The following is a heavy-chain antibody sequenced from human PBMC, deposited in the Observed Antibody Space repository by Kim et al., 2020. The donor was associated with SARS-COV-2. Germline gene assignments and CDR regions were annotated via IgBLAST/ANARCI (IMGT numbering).Heavy chain of an antibody. J-gene: IGHJ4*02. D-gene: IGHD3-10*01. CDR1: GFTFSSYG. Sequence: GGSLRLSCAASGFTFSSYGMHWVRQAPGKGLEWVAVISYDGSNKYYADSVKGRFTISRDNSKNTLYLQMNSLRAEDTAVYYCARDGQYYYGSGSYLGYWGQGTLVTVSS. V-gene: IGHV3-33*05. CDR2: ISYDGSNK. CDR3: ARDGQYYYGSGSYLGY.